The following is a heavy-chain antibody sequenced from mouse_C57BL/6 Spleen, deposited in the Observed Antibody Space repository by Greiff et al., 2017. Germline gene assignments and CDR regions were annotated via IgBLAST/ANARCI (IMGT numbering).Heavy chain of an antibody. Sequence: EVNLVESGGGLVKPGGSLKLSCAASGFTFSSYAMSWVRQTPEKRLEWVATISDGGSYTYYPDNVKGRFTISRDNAKNNLYLQMSHLKSEDTAMYYCARAYYSNYGFAYWGQGTLVTVSA. D-gene: IGHD2-5*01. CDR2: ISDGGSYT. CDR3: ARAYYSNYGFAY. V-gene: IGHV5-4*03. CDR1: GFTFSSYA. J-gene: IGHJ3*01.